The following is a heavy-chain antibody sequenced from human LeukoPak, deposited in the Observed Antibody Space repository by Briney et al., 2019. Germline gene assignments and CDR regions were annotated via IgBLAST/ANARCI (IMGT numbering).Heavy chain of an antibody. CDR1: GFTFSSYA. D-gene: IGHD3-3*01. V-gene: IGHV3-23*01. Sequence: GGSLRLSCAASGFTFSSYALSWVRPAPGKGLEWVSAISGSGGSTYYPDSVKGRFTISRDNSKNTLYLQMNSLRAEDTAIYYCAKDKAFWSGFGVFNIWGQGTTVTVSS. CDR3: AKDKAFWSGFGVFNI. J-gene: IGHJ3*02. CDR2: ISGSGGST.